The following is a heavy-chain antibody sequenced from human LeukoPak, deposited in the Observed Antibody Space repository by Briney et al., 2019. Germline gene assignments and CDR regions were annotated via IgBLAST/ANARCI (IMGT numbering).Heavy chain of an antibody. CDR3: AKVRNTTIWYLGD. V-gene: IGHV3-23*01. CDR1: GFTLSTYA. CDR2: SADNT. J-gene: IGHJ4*02. D-gene: IGHD6-13*01. Sequence: GSLRLSCAASGFTLSTYAMTWVRQAPGKGLEWVSGSADNTYYADSVKGRFTISRDNSKNTLYLQMNSLRVEDTAVYYCAKVRNTTIWYLGDWGQGTLVTVSS.